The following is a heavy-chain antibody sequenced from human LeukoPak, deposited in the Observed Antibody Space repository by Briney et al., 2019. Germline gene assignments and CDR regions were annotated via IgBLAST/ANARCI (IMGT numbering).Heavy chain of an antibody. J-gene: IGHJ4*02. Sequence: GGSLRLSCAASGFTFDDYAMHWVRQAPGKGLEWVSLISGDGGSTYYADSVKGRFTISRDNSKNSLYLQMNSLRTEGTALYYCAKVYYVWGSYRRYYFDYWGQGTLVTVSP. CDR1: GFTFDDYA. CDR3: AKVYYVWGSYRRYYFDY. D-gene: IGHD3-16*02. CDR2: ISGDGGST. V-gene: IGHV3-43*02.